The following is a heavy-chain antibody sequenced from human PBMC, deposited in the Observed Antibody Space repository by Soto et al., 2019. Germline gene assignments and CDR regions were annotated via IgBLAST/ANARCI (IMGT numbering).Heavy chain of an antibody. J-gene: IGHJ3*02. V-gene: IGHV1-18*01. CDR2: ISAYNGDT. CDR1: GYTFSNYG. Sequence: QVQLVQSGAEVKKPGASVKVSCKASGYTFSNYGIGWLRQAPGQGLEWLAWISAYNGDTKSAQKLQGRVTVTTDVSTSTAYMELRSLRSDDTGVYYCARDRETTTTGRAFDIWGQGTMVTVSS. D-gene: IGHD1-26*01. CDR3: ARDRETTTTGRAFDI.